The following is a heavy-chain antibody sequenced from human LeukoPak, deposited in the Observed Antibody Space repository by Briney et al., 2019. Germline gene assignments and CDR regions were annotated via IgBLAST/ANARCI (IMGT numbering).Heavy chain of an antibody. V-gene: IGHV1-2*02. CDR1: GYTFTGYY. J-gene: IGHJ4*02. Sequence: ASVKVSCKASGYTFTGYYMHWVRQAPGQGLEWMGWINPNSGGTNYAQKFQGRVTMTRDTSISTAYMELSRLRSEDTAVYYCARRGTDYGGNGPLIDHFDYWGQGTLVTVSS. D-gene: IGHD4-23*01. CDR3: ARRGTDYGGNGPLIDHFDY. CDR2: INPNSGGT.